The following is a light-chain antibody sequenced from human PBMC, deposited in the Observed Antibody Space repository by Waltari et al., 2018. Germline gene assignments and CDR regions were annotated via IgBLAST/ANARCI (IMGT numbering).Light chain of an antibody. CDR2: AAS. J-gene: IGKJ4*01. V-gene: IGKV1-39*01. Sequence: DIQMTQSPSSLSASVGDRVTITCRASRAITNYVNWYQQRTGLAPKLLIYAASTLQGGVPTRFSGSGSGTDFTLTISSLQIEDFATYYCQQSHSAPLAFGGGTRLEI. CDR1: RAITNY. CDR3: QQSHSAPLA.